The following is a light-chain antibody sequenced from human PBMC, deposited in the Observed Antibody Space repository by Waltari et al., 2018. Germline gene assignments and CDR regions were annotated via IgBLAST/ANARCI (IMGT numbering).Light chain of an antibody. V-gene: IGKV1-5*03. CDR1: QSVGTW. Sequence: DMQMNQPPSPLPAAVGASATISSRASQSVGTWLAWYQQKPGKAHKLLIYMASSLESGVPSRFSGSGSGREFTLTISSLQPDDFATYSCQQYSSFSTFGQGTKVDI. J-gene: IGKJ2*01. CDR3: QQYSSFST. CDR2: MAS.